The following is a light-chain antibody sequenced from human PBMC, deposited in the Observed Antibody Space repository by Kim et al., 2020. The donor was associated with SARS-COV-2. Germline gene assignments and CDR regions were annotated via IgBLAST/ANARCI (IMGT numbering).Light chain of an antibody. CDR2: RNN. CDR1: SSNIGSDT. J-gene: IGLJ3*02. CDR3: ATWDDNLSGWV. V-gene: IGLV1-44*01. Sequence: QSVLTQPPSASGTPGQRVTISCSGSSSNIGSDTVNWYQQLPGTAPKLLIYRNNQRPSGVPDRFSGSKSGTSASLAISGLQSEDEADYFCATWDDNLSGWVFGGGTKLTVL.